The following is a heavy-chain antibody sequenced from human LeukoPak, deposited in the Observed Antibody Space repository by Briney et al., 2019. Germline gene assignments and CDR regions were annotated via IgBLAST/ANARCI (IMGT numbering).Heavy chain of an antibody. Sequence: MSSETLSLTCTVSGGSISSYYWSWIRQPPGKGLEWIGYIYHSGSTYYNPSLKSRVTISVDRSKNQFSLKLSSVTAADTAVYYCARAPTYYYDSSGYSPDAFDIWGQGTMVTVSS. CDR2: IYHSGST. CDR3: ARAPTYYYDSSGYSPDAFDI. D-gene: IGHD3-22*01. J-gene: IGHJ3*02. V-gene: IGHV4-59*12. CDR1: GGSISSYY.